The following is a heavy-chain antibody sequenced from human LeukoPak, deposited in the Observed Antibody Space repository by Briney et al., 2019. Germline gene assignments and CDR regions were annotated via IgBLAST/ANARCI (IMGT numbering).Heavy chain of an antibody. CDR2: ISSSSSCI. CDR3: ARDSSGYYPNWFDP. V-gene: IGHV3-21*01. J-gene: IGHJ5*02. CDR1: GFTFSSYS. D-gene: IGHD3-22*01. Sequence: GGSLRLSCAASGFTFSSYSMNWVRQAPGKGLEWVSSISSSSSCIYYADSVKGRFTISRDNAKNSLYLQMNSLRAEDTAVYYCARDSSGYYPNWFDPWGQGTLVTVSS.